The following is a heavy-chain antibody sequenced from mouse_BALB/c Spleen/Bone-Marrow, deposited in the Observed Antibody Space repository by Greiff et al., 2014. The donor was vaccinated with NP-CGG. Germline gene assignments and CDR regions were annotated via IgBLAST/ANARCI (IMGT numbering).Heavy chain of an antibody. CDR3: ANYYYGSSLFAY. V-gene: IGHV14-3*02. Sequence: EVKLEESGAELVKPGASVKLSCTASGFNIKDTYMHWVKQRPEQGLEWIGRIDPGNGNTKYDPKFQGKATITADTSSNTAYLQLSSLTSEDTAVYYCANYYYGSSLFAYWGQGTLVTVSA. CDR2: IDPGNGNT. D-gene: IGHD1-1*01. CDR1: GFNIKDTY. J-gene: IGHJ3*01.